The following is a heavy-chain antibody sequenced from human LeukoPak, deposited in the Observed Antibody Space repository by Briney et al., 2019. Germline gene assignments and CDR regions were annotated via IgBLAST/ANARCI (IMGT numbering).Heavy chain of an antibody. D-gene: IGHD5-12*01. Sequence: SETLSLTCSVSGDSIRKDNWWTWVRRSPGKGLEWLGEIYDSGKTNYHPSLRSRIAISIDTAKRQFSLELTAVTAADTAVYYCANHYSGYIDYWGQGTLVTVSS. CDR3: ANHYSGYIDY. CDR2: IYDSGKT. V-gene: IGHV4/OR15-8*02. J-gene: IGHJ4*02. CDR1: GDSIRKDNW.